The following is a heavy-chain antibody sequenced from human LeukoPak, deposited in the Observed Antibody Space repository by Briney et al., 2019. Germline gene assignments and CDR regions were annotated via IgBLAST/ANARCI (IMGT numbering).Heavy chain of an antibody. CDR2: ISDNGGST. CDR1: GFSFSSYG. V-gene: IGHV3-64*01. D-gene: IGHD2-2*01. Sequence: GGPLRLSCAASGFSFSSYGMFWVRQAPGKGLEFVSTISDNGGSTYYANSVKGRFTISRDNSKNTLYLQMGSLRAEDMAVYYCARDRCSRTSCLNAFDIWGQGTMVTVSS. J-gene: IGHJ3*02. CDR3: ARDRCSRTSCLNAFDI.